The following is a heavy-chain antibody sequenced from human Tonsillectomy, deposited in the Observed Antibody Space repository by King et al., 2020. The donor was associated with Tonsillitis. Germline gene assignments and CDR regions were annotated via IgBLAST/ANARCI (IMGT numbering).Heavy chain of an antibody. CDR2: IWFHGNNK. V-gene: IGHV3-33*08. CDR3: ARGGVGYSGYDGAFDI. J-gene: IGHJ3*02. CDR1: AFYFSSFA. Sequence: VQLVQSGGGVVQPGRSLRLSCTASAFYFSSFAMHWGRQAPGKGLEWLAIIWFHGNNKYYADFVKGRFTITRDNSKSTLYLQMNSLRAEDTAVYYCARGGVGYSGYDGAFDIWGQGTMVTVSS. D-gene: IGHD5-12*01.